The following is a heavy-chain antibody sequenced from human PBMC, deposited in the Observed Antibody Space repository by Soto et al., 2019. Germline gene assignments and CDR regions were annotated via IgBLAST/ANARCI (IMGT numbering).Heavy chain of an antibody. J-gene: IGHJ4*02. D-gene: IGHD4-17*01. CDR1: GFIFKNYA. Sequence: GGSLRLSCAVAGFIFKNYALNWVRQAPGKGLEWVASITRDGYNKYYADSVKGRFTISRDNSKNTLSLQMTALRVEDSSVYYCARGGGEYDYWGPGTLGTVSS. CDR3: ARGGGEYDY. CDR2: ITRDGYNK. V-gene: IGHV3-30*04.